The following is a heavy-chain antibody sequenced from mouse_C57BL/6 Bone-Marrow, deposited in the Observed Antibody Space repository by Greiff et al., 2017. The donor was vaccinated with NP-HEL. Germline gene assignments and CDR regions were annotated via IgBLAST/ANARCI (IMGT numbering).Heavy chain of an antibody. J-gene: IGHJ1*03. CDR3: ARDRGTTVPWYFDV. D-gene: IGHD1-1*01. V-gene: IGHV5-16*01. CDR1: GFTFSDYY. Sequence: EVQRVESEGGLVQPGSSMKLSCTASGFTFSDYYMAWVRQVPEKGLEWVANINYDGSSTYYLDSLKSRFIISRDNAKNILYLQMSSLKSEDTATYYCARDRGTTVPWYFDVWGTGTTVTVSS. CDR2: INYDGSST.